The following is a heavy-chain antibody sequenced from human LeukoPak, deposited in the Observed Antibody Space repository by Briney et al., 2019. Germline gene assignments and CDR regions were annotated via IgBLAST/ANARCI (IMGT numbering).Heavy chain of an antibody. D-gene: IGHD3-16*01. CDR3: AGGRGVWGSRF. V-gene: IGHV4-59*01. CDR2: IYYSGST. CDR1: GGSISSYY. J-gene: IGHJ3*01. Sequence: SSETLSLTCTVSGGSISSYYWSWIRQTPGKGLEWIGYIYYSGSTNYNPSHKSRVTISVDTSKNQFSLKLSSVTAADTAVYYCAGGRGVWGSRFWGQGTMVTVSS.